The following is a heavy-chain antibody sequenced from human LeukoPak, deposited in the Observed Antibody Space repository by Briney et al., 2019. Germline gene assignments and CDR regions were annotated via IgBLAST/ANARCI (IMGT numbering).Heavy chain of an antibody. CDR2: ISGSGGST. CDR1: GFTFDDYG. V-gene: IGHV3-23*01. CDR3: AKAYASGTYYIDY. Sequence: GGSLRLSCAASGFTFDDYGMSWVRQAPGKGLEWVSAISGSGGSTFYADSVRGRFTISRDNSKNTLYLQMNSLRAEDTALYYCAKAYASGTYYIDYWGQGTLVTVSS. D-gene: IGHD3-10*01. J-gene: IGHJ4*02.